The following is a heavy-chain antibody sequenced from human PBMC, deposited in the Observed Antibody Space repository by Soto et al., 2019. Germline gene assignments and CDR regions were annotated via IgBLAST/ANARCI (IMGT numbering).Heavy chain of an antibody. V-gene: IGHV3-33*01. D-gene: IGHD2-2*01. CDR3: ARDHHVVVPAALVDY. Sequence: QVQLVESGGGVVQPGRSLRLSCAASGFTFSSYGMHWVRQAPGKGLEWVAVIWYDGRNKYYVDSVKGRFTISRDNSKTTLYLQMNSLRAEDTAVYYCARDHHVVVPAALVDYCCQGNLVTVSS. CDR1: GFTFSSYG. J-gene: IGHJ4*02. CDR2: IWYDGRNK.